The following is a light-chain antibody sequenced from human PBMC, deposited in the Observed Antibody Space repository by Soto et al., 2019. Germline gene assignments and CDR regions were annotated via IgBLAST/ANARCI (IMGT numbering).Light chain of an antibody. CDR2: AAS. CDR3: QQYYSYPSTT. V-gene: IGKV1-8*01. Sequence: AIRMTQSPSSLSASTGDRVTITCRASQGISSYLAWYQQKPGKAPKLLIYAASTLQSGVPSRFSGSGSGTDFTLTISCLQSEDFATYYCQQYYSYPSTTFGQGTK. J-gene: IGKJ1*01. CDR1: QGISSY.